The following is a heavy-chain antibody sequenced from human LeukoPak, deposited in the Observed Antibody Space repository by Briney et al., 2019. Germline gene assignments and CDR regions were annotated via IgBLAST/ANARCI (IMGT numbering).Heavy chain of an antibody. CDR3: ARELVRSHYYYYGMDV. D-gene: IGHD3-10*01. CDR1: GYTFTGYY. Sequence: ASVKVSCKASGYTFTGYYMHWVRQAPGQGLEWMGWINPNSGGTNYAQKFQGRVTMTRDTSISTAYMELSRLRSDDTAVYYCARELVRSHYYYYGMDVWGQGTTVTVSS. CDR2: INPNSGGT. J-gene: IGHJ6*02. V-gene: IGHV1-2*02.